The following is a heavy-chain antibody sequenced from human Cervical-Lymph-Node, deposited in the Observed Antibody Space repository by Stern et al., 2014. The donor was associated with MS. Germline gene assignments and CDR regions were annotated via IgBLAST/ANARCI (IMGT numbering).Heavy chain of an antibody. D-gene: IGHD3-22*01. V-gene: IGHV4-31*03. CDR1: GGSINSDGQF. J-gene: IGHJ4*02. CDR3: VRDGSAYYSGISLQ. CDR2: IHYTGIT. Sequence: VQLVESGPRLVKPSQTLSLTCSVSGGSINSDGQFWSWIRQSPGKGLEWIGYIHYTGITYYNPSLKSRVIVSADTSKNQFSLKLSSVTAADTAIYYCVRDGSAYYSGISLQWGQGILVTVSS.